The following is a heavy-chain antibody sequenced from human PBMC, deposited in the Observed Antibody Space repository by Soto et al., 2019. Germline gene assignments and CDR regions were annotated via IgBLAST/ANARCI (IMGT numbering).Heavy chain of an antibody. CDR1: GFTFSSYA. CDR3: AKDQIGGEYYYCMDV. CDR2: ISGSGGST. V-gene: IGHV3-23*01. J-gene: IGHJ6*02. D-gene: IGHD2-15*01. Sequence: GSLRLSYAASGFTFSSYAMSWVRPAPGKGLEWVSAISGSGGSTYYADSVKGRFTISRDNSKNTLYLQMNSLRAEDTAVYYCAKDQIGGEYYYCMDVWGQGTTVTVS.